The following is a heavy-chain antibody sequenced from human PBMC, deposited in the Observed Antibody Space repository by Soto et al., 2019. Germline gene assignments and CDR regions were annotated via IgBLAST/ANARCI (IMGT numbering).Heavy chain of an antibody. D-gene: IGHD2-8*01. Sequence: QVQLVQSGAEVKKPGSSVKVSCKASGGTFSSNTISWVRQAPGQGLEWMGRIIPIPGIANYAQKFQGRVTITPDKSTSTAYMELSSLRSEDTAVYYCARVSLMGNWFDPWCQGTLVTVSS. V-gene: IGHV1-69*02. CDR1: GGTFSSNT. J-gene: IGHJ5*02. CDR2: IIPIPGIA. CDR3: ARVSLMGNWFDP.